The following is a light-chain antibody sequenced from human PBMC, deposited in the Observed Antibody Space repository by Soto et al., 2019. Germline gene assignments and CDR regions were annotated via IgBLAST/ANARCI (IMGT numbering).Light chain of an antibody. CDR2: EVN. Sequence: QSALTQPPSASGSPGQSVTISCTGTTSDVGGYNYVSWYQLHPGKVPKLIISEVNKRPSGVPDRFSGFKSGSTASLTVSGLQAEDEADYFCSSYAGSKNFILFGGGTKLTVL. CDR1: TSDVGGYNY. V-gene: IGLV2-8*01. J-gene: IGLJ2*01. CDR3: SSYAGSKNFIL.